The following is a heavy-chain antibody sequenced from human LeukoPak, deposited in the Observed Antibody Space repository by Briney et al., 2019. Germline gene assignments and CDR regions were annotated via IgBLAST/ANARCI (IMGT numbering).Heavy chain of an antibody. D-gene: IGHD6-19*01. Sequence: PGGSLRLSCAASGFTFSSYEMNWVRQAPGKGLEWVSYISSSGSTIYYADSVKGRFTISRDNAKNSLYLQMNSLRAEDTAVYYCAKRIAVAGISLLYYYMDVWGKGTTVTVSS. CDR3: AKRIAVAGISLLYYYMDV. CDR2: ISSSGSTI. CDR1: GFTFSSYE. J-gene: IGHJ6*03. V-gene: IGHV3-48*03.